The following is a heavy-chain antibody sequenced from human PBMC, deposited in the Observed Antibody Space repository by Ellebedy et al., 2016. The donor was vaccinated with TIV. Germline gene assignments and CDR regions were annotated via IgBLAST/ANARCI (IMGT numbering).Heavy chain of an antibody. V-gene: IGHV3-7*01. Sequence: GGSLRLSXAASGFTFSSYWMSWVRQAPGKGLEWVANIKQDGSEKYYVDSVKGRFTISRDNAKNSLYLQMNSLRAEDTAVYYCARLGSGDRDYYYYYGMDVWGQGTTVTVSS. CDR1: GFTFSSYW. CDR3: ARLGSGDRDYYYYYGMDV. CDR2: IKQDGSEK. J-gene: IGHJ6*02. D-gene: IGHD1-26*01.